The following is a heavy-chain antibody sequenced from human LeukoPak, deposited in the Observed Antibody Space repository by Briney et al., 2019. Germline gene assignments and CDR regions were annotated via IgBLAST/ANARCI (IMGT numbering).Heavy chain of an antibody. CDR1: GGSIISNY. J-gene: IGHJ6*03. CDR2: IYGSGIT. D-gene: IGHD3-22*01. V-gene: IGHV4-4*07. Sequence: SETLSLTCTVSGGSIISNYWSWIRQSAGTGLEWIGRIYGSGITDYNPSLKSRVTMSLDTSRRQFSLRLTSVTAADTAVYYCARLKFYDSTGYSPGYYMDVWGKGTTVSVFS. CDR3: ARLKFYDSTGYSPGYYMDV.